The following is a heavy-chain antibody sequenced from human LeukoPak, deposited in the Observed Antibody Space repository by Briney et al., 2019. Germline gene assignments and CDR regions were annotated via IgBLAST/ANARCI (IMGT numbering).Heavy chain of an antibody. Sequence: GSSVKVSCKASGGTFSSYAISWVRQAPGQGLEWMGGIIPIFGTANYAQKFQGRVTITADKSTSTAYMELSSLRSEDTAVYYCARERGYSYGYYYMDVWGKGTTVTVSS. CDR3: ARERGYSYGYYYMDV. J-gene: IGHJ6*03. CDR2: IIPIFGTA. V-gene: IGHV1-69*06. CDR1: GGTFSSYA. D-gene: IGHD5-18*01.